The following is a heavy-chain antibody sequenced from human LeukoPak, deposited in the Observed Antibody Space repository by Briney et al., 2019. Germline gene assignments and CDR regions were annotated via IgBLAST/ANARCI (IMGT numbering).Heavy chain of an antibody. D-gene: IGHD3-22*01. Sequence: GGSLRLSCAASGFTFSNYPMHWVRQAPGTRLEYVSAISTSGGSTYYTSSVKGRFTISRDNSQNTLYLQMDSLRAEDMAVYYCARAYYDSGGYYYDNWGQGTLVTVSS. CDR1: GFTFSNYP. J-gene: IGHJ4*02. CDR3: ARAYYDSGGYYYDN. V-gene: IGHV3-64*01. CDR2: ISTSGGST.